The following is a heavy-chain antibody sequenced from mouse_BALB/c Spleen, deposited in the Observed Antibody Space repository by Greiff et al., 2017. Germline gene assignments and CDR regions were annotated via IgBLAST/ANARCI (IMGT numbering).Heavy chain of an antibody. D-gene: IGHD4-1*01. J-gene: IGHJ1*01. Sequence: EVKLEESGPGLVKPSQSLSLTCTVTGYSITSDYAWNWIRQFPGNKLVWMGYISYSGSTSYNPSLKSRISITRDTSKNQFFLQLNSVTTEDTATYYCARWGKKLGRDFDVWGAGTTVTVSS. CDR3: ARWGKKLGRDFDV. CDR2: ISYSGST. V-gene: IGHV3-2*02. CDR1: GYSITSDYA.